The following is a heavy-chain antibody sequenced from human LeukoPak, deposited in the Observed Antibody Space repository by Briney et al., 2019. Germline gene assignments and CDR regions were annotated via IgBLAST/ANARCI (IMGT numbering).Heavy chain of an antibody. CDR1: GFTFSSYA. Sequence: GGSLRLSCAASGFTFSSYAMSWVRQAPGKGLEWVSAVSGSGGSTVYADSVKGRFTISRDNSKNTVSLQINSLRAEDTAVYYCAKESSGGWYFDYWGQGTLVTVSS. CDR3: AKESSGGWYFDY. D-gene: IGHD6-19*01. CDR2: VSGSGGST. V-gene: IGHV3-23*01. J-gene: IGHJ4*02.